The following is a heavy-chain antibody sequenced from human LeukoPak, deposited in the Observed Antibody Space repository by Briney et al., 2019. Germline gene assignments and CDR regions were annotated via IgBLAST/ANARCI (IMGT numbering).Heavy chain of an antibody. CDR2: PYYRSQWSN. CDR3: TRAYSSGSHNYGMDF. J-gene: IGHJ6*04. D-gene: IGHD6-25*01. CDR1: GDSVSSNSAA. Sequence: QTESLTCAISGDSVSSNSAAWNWIRQSPSRGLEWLGRPYYRSQWSNDYGVSVKGRITINPDTSKNQFSLQMKAVTHEDTAVYYCTRAYSSGSHNYGMDFGGGETADTVSS. V-gene: IGHV6-1*01.